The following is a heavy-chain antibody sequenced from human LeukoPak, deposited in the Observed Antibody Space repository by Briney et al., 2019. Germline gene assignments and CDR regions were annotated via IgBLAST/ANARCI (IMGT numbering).Heavy chain of an antibody. J-gene: IGHJ5*02. CDR1: GYTFTGYY. CDR2: INPKSGGT. V-gene: IGHV1-2*02. Sequence: ASVKVSCKASGYTFTGYYMLWVRPPPGQGLEWMGWINPKSGGTHYEQKLQGRITITRDTAISPAYMELSRLSSDDTAVYYCARVTRDLKKGSSLNWFDPWGQGALVTVSS. D-gene: IGHD6-6*01. CDR3: ARVTRDLKKGSSLNWFDP.